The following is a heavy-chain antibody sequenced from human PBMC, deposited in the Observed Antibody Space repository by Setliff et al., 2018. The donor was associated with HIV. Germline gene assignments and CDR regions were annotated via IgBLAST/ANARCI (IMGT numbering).Heavy chain of an antibody. Sequence: ASVKVSCKASGYTFTGYYMHWVRQAPGQGLEWMGWINPNSGGTNYAQKFQGRVTMTRDTSVSTAYMELSRLRSDDTAVYYCAGVPGRYDSSGYAFDIWGQGTMVTVSS. CDR2: INPNSGGT. D-gene: IGHD3-22*01. CDR3: AGVPGRYDSSGYAFDI. J-gene: IGHJ3*02. CDR1: GYTFTGYY. V-gene: IGHV1-2*02.